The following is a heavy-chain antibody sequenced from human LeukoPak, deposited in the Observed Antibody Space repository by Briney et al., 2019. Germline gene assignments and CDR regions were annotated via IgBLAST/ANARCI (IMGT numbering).Heavy chain of an antibody. D-gene: IGHD7-27*01. CDR1: GFSFSDSW. CDR3: ATYTHWVAGDV. J-gene: IGHJ6*02. Sequence: GGSLRLSCVASGFSFSDSWMSWVRQAPGKGLEWVADIKKDGSVKEYVDSVEGRFTISRDNAKNSLYLQMDSLRAEDTAVYYCATYTHWVAGDVWGQGTTVSVSS. CDR2: IKKDGSVK. V-gene: IGHV3-7*01.